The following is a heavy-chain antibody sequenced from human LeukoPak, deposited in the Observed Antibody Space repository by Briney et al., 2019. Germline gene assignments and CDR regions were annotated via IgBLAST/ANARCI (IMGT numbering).Heavy chain of an antibody. CDR3: ASGNWNDRAFDI. J-gene: IGHJ3*02. CDR2: IKPDGSER. V-gene: IGHV3-7*01. D-gene: IGHD1-20*01. Sequence: GGSLRLSCAASGLTFSGYWMSWVRQAPGKGLEWVANIKPDGSERYYVDSVKGRFTVSRDNAKNSLYPQMNSLRAGDTAIYYCASGNWNDRAFDIWGQGTMVTVSS. CDR1: GLTFSGYW.